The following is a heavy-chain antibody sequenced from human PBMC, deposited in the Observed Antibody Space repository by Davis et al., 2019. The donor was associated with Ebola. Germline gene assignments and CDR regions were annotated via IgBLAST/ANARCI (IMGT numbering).Heavy chain of an antibody. V-gene: IGHV3-74*01. Sequence: HTGGSLRLSCAASGFTVSSHWMYWVRQAPGKGLVWVSRVNFDGSRTNYADAVKGRFIISRDTAKNTLNLEMNSLRAEDTAVYYCARALDYGDALRGMYGMDVWGQGTTVIVSS. J-gene: IGHJ6*02. D-gene: IGHD4-17*01. CDR2: VNFDGSRT. CDR3: ARALDYGDALRGMYGMDV. CDR1: GFTVSSHW.